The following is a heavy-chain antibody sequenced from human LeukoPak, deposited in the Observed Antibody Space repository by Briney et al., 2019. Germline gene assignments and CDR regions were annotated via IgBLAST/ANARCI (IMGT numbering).Heavy chain of an antibody. CDR1: GGSISSGGYS. Sequence: SQTLSLTCAVSGGSISSGGYSWSWIRQPPGKGLEWIGYIYHSGSTYYNPSLKSRVTISVDRSKNQFSLKLSSVTAADTAVYYCASVEMATISLDYWGQGTLVTVSS. CDR3: ASVEMATISLDY. V-gene: IGHV4-30-2*01. CDR2: IYHSGST. D-gene: IGHD5-12*01. J-gene: IGHJ4*02.